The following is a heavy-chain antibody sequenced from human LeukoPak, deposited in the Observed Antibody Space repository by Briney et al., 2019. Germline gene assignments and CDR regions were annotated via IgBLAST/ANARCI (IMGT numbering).Heavy chain of an antibody. J-gene: IGHJ4*02. Sequence: ASVQVSCKASGYPFTAYYIHWVRQAPGHGLEWMGISNPSGDSTNYAQKFQGRVTMTRDTSTSTVYMDLSSLRSEDTAVYYCARWTTTFLDYWGQGTLVTVSS. CDR1: GYPFTAYY. V-gene: IGHV1-46*01. D-gene: IGHD1-1*01. CDR3: ARWTTTFLDY. CDR2: SNPSGDST.